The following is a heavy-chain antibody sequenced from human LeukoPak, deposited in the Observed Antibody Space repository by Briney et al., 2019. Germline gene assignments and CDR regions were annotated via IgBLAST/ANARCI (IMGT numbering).Heavy chain of an antibody. CDR2: IFWNDEQ. V-gene: IGHV2-26*01. CDR3: ARIAGADWYFDL. CDR1: GFSLSTVGVG. Sequence: SGPTLVNPTETLTLTCTVSGFSLSTVGVGVTWIRQPPGKALEWLANIFWNDEQSRSTSLRSRLIISKDTSKSQVVLTMTNMDPVDTATYYCARIAGADWYFDLWGRGTLVTVSS. J-gene: IGHJ2*01.